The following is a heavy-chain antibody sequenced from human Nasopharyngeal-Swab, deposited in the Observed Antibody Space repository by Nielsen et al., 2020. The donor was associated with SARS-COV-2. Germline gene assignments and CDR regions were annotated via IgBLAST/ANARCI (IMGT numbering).Heavy chain of an antibody. CDR2: ISSSGSTI. V-gene: IGHV3-11*04. CDR3: ARGVELRFLEWFHYGMDV. D-gene: IGHD3-3*01. Sequence: GGSLRLSCAASGFTFSDYYMSWIRQAPGKGLEWVSYISSSGSTIYYADSVKGRFTISRDNAKNSLYLQMNSLRAEDTAVYYCARGVELRFLEWFHYGMDVWGQGTTVTVSS. J-gene: IGHJ6*02. CDR1: GFTFSDYY.